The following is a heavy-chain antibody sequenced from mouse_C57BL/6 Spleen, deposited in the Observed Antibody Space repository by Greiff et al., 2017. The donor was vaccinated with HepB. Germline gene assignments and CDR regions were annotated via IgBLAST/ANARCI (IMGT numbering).Heavy chain of an antibody. CDR1: GFTFSSYG. CDR3: ARQGELRGLAY. Sequence: EVQLQESGGDLVKPGGSLKLSCAASGFTFSSYGMSWVRQTPDKRLEWVATISSGGSYTYYPDSVKGRFTISRDNAKNTLYLQMSSLKSEDTAMYYCARQGELRGLAYWGQGTLVTVSA. D-gene: IGHD1-1*01. CDR2: ISSGGSYT. J-gene: IGHJ3*01. V-gene: IGHV5-6*01.